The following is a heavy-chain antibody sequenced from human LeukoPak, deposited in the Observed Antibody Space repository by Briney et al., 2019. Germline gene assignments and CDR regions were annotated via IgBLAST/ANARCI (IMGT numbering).Heavy chain of an antibody. J-gene: IGHJ5*02. CDR1: GFTFSSYA. V-gene: IGHV3-23*01. CDR3: AKGSRGYSSGPNWFDP. D-gene: IGHD5-18*01. Sequence: GSLRLSCAASGFTFSSYAMSWVRQAPGKGLEWVSAISGSGGSTYYADSVKGRFTISRDNSKNTLYLQMNSLRAEDTAVYYCAKGSRGYSSGPNWFDPWGQGTLVTVSS. CDR2: ISGSGGST.